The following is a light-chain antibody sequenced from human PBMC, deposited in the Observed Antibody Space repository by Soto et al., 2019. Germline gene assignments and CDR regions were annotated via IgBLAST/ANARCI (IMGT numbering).Light chain of an antibody. J-gene: IGKJ4*01. Sequence: EIVLTQSPGTLSLSPGDRATLSCSASQSVRSTYLACYQQKPGQAPRLLISGASSRATGIPDRFSGSGSGTDFTLTISRLEPEDFAVYYCQQYGTSRGTFGGRNKVE. CDR1: QSVRSTY. CDR3: QQYGTSRGT. V-gene: IGKV3-20*01. CDR2: GAS.